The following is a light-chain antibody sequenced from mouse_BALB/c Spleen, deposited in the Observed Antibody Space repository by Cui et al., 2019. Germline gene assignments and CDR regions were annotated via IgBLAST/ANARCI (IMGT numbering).Light chain of an antibody. CDR1: SSVSSSY. CDR3: QQWSGYPFT. Sequence: EIVLTQSPAIMAASLGQKVTMTCSASSSVSSSYLHWYQQKSGASPKPLIHRTSNLASGVPARFSGSGSGTSYSLTISSVEAEDDATYYGQQWSGYPFTFGAGTKLELK. J-gene: IGKJ5*01. CDR2: RTS. V-gene: IGKV4-58*01.